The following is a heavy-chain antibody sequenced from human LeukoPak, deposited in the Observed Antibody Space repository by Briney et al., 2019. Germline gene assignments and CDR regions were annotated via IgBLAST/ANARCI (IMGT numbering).Heavy chain of an antibody. CDR1: GFTFSTFG. CDR3: AKVNNYDDY. Sequence: GGSLRLSCAASGFTFSTFGIHWVRQAPAKGREWVAAISPDGNSEYYAASVKGRFTISRDNSKNMIYLQMNSLRGEDSAVYYCAKVNNYDDYWGQGTLVTVSS. D-gene: IGHD1/OR15-1a*01. CDR2: ISPDGNSE. V-gene: IGHV3-30*18. J-gene: IGHJ4*02.